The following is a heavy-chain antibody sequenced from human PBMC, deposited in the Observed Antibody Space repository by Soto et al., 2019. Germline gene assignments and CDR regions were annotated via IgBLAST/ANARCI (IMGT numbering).Heavy chain of an antibody. V-gene: IGHV1-3*01. CDR1: GYTFTSYG. J-gene: IGHJ5*02. Sequence: ASVKVSCKASGYTFTSYGIHWVRQAPGQRLEWMGWINAANGDTKYSPKLQGRVTITRDTSASTAYMELSSLRSEDTAVYYCVRRHVSATGIDWFDPWGQGTLVTVSS. D-gene: IGHD6-13*01. CDR3: VRRHVSATGIDWFDP. CDR2: INAANGDT.